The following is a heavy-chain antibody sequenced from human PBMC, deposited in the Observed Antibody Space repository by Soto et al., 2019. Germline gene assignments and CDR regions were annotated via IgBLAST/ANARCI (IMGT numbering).Heavy chain of an antibody. CDR1: GYTFTSYY. Sequence: QVQLVQSGAEVKKPGASVKVSCKASGYTFTSYYMHWVRQAPGQGLEWMGISNPSGGSTSYAKKFQGVVTMSRDTATSPVYMELSSLRSEDTAVYYCARGSWFGELLSGYFDLWCRGTLVTVSS. CDR2: SNPSGGST. CDR3: ARGSWFGELLSGYFDL. D-gene: IGHD3-10*01. V-gene: IGHV1-46*03. J-gene: IGHJ2*01.